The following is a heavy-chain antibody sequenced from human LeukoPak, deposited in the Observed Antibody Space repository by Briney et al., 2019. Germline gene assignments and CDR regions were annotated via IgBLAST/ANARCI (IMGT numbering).Heavy chain of an antibody. CDR3: ARSYQLDY. Sequence: GGSLRLSCAASGFTFSNYWMSWVRQSPGKGLEWVANIKQDGSEKYYVDSVKGRFTISRDNANSSLYLQLNNLRVEDTAVYYCARSYQLDYWGQGTLVTVSS. V-gene: IGHV3-7*01. D-gene: IGHD3-22*01. J-gene: IGHJ4*02. CDR1: GFTFSNYW. CDR2: IKQDGSEK.